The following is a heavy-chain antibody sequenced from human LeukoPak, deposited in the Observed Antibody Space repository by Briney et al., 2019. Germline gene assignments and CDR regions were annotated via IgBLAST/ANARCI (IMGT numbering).Heavy chain of an antibody. V-gene: IGHV3-66*01. Sequence: GGSLRLSCAASEFSVGSNYMTWVRQAPGKGLEWVSLIYRGGSTYYADSVKGRFTISRDNSKNTLYLQMNSLRAEDTAVYYCARGRTGSGSDFFSYWGQGTLVTVSS. D-gene: IGHD5-12*01. CDR3: ARGRTGSGSDFFSY. J-gene: IGHJ4*02. CDR1: EFSVGSNY. CDR2: IYRGGST.